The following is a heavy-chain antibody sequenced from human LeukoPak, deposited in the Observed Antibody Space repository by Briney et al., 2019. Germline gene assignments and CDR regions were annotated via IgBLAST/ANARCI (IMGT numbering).Heavy chain of an antibody. CDR1: GCSISSSSYY. D-gene: IGHD6-19*01. CDR3: ARVAFVAVAGSRYFDL. V-gene: IGHV4-39*07. Sequence: PSETLSLTCTVSGCSISSSSYYWGWIRQPPGKGLEWIGSIYYSWSTYYNPSLKSRVTISVDTSKNQFSLKLSSVTAADTAVYYCARVAFVAVAGSRYFDLWGRGTLVTVSS. J-gene: IGHJ2*01. CDR2: IYYSWST.